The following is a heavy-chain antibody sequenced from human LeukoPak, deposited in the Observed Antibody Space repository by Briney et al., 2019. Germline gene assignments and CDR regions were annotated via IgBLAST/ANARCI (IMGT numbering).Heavy chain of an antibody. J-gene: IGHJ4*02. CDR3: ARHMGLGYSYGYPYFDY. CDR2: IYYSGST. D-gene: IGHD5-18*01. V-gene: IGHV4-59*08. Sequence: NSSETLSLTCTVSGGSISSYYWSWIRQPPGKGLEWIGYIYYSGSTNYNPSLKSRVTISVDTSKNQFSLKLSSVTAADTAVYYCARHMGLGYSYGYPYFDYWGQGTLVTVSS. CDR1: GGSISSYY.